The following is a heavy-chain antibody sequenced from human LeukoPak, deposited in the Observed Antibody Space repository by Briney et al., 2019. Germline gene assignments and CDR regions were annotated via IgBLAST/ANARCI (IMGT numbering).Heavy chain of an antibody. CDR1: GFTFSSYG. Sequence: PGGSLRLSCAASGFTFSSYGMHWVRQATGKGLEWVAVIWYDGSNKYYADSVKGRFTISRGNSKNTLYLQMNSLRAEDTAVYYCARVERWLSADYWGQGTLVTVSS. J-gene: IGHJ4*02. V-gene: IGHV3-33*08. D-gene: IGHD5-24*01. CDR2: IWYDGSNK. CDR3: ARVERWLSADY.